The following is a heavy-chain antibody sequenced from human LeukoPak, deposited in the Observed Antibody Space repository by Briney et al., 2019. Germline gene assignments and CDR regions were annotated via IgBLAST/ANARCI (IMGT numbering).Heavy chain of an antibody. CDR2: IYRDGSI. J-gene: IGHJ4*02. Sequence: PGRSLRLSCAASGFTFSSYAMHWVRHAPGKGLEWVSLIYRDGSIHYADSVKGRFTISRDNSKNTLYLQMNSLRAEDTAVYYCAKAIDSSGYYLAPFDYWGQGTLVTLSS. D-gene: IGHD3-22*01. V-gene: IGHV3-23*03. CDR3: AKAIDSSGYYLAPFDY. CDR1: GFTFSSYA.